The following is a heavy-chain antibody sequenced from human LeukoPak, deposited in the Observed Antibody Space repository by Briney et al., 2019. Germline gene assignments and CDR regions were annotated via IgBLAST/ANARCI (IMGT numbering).Heavy chain of an antibody. CDR1: GFTFSSYS. CDR2: ISSSSSYI. CDR3: ARDSVWGSYRSPNFDY. J-gene: IGHJ4*02. V-gene: IGHV3-21*01. D-gene: IGHD3-16*02. Sequence: PGGSLRLSCAASGFTFSSYSMNWVRQAPGKGLEWVSSISSSSSYIYYADSVKGRFTISRDNAKNSLYLQMNGLRAEDTAVYYCARDSVWGSYRSPNFDYWGQGTLVTVSS.